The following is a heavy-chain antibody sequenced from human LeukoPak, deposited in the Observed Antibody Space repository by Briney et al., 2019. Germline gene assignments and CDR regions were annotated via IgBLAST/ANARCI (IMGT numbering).Heavy chain of an antibody. CDR2: ISGSGGST. CDR1: GFTFSSNA. J-gene: IGHJ4*02. Sequence: GGSLRLSCAASGFTFSSNAMSWVRQAPGKGLEWVSGISGSGGSTYYADSVKGWFTISRDNSKNTLYLQMNSLRAEDTAVYYCARDGYSSGWSFDYWSQGTLVTVSS. V-gene: IGHV3-23*01. CDR3: ARDGYSSGWSFDY. D-gene: IGHD6-19*01.